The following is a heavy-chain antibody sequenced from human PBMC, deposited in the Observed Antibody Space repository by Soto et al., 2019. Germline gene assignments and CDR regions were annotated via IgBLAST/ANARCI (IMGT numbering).Heavy chain of an antibody. J-gene: IGHJ4*02. CDR2: ISSTTNFI. CDR1: GFIFTRYS. CDR3: AKETEDVTSKFDD. Sequence: GGSLRLSCASSGFIFTRYSMNWVRQAPGKGLEWVSSISSTTNFIYYADSMKGRFPVSSDNDQNSGYLEMNSLIAEDMAMYYYAKETEDVTSKFDDCDQGTLVTVSS. V-gene: IGHV3-21*01.